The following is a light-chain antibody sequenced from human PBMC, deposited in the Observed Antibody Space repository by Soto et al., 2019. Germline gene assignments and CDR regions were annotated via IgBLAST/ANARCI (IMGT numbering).Light chain of an antibody. J-gene: IGKJ2*01. Sequence: AIRMTQSPSSLSASVGDRVTITCRASQDIRDDLGWYQQKPGKAPKLLIYAAFSLQSGVPSRFSGSGSGTEITLTISSLQPEDFATYYCLQDHNFPHTFGQGTKLEIK. CDR1: QDIRDD. V-gene: IGKV1-6*01. CDR3: LQDHNFPHT. CDR2: AAF.